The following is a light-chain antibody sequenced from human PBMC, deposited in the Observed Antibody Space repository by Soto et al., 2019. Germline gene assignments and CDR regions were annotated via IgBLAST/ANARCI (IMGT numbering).Light chain of an antibody. CDR2: DAS. CDR3: QQYSTYWT. Sequence: DIQMTQSPSTLSASLGDRVTITCRASQTVSRWLAWYQQRPGKAPKLLIYDASSLESGVPSRFSGSGSGTEFTLTISSLQPDDYATYFCQQYSTYWTFGQGTKVDIK. V-gene: IGKV1-5*01. J-gene: IGKJ1*01. CDR1: QTVSRW.